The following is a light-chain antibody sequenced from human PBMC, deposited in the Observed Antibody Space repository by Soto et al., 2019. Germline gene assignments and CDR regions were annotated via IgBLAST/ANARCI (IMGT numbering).Light chain of an antibody. CDR3: QTWGTAIHDVV. J-gene: IGLJ2*01. CDR1: GGHSTYA. Sequence: QPVLTQSPSASASLGASVKLTCTLSGGHSTYAIAWHQQQPEKGPRYLMKLNSDGSHSKGDGIPDRFSGSSSGAERHLTISSLQSEDEADYYCQTWGTAIHDVVFGGGTKVTVL. V-gene: IGLV4-69*01. CDR2: LNSDGSH.